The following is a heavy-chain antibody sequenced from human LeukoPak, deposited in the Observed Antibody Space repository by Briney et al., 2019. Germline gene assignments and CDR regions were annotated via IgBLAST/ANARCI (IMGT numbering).Heavy chain of an antibody. J-gene: IGHJ4*02. CDR1: GGSFSGYY. CDR2: INHSRST. Sequence: PSETLSLTCAVYGGSFSGYYWSWIRQPPGKGLEWIGEINHSRSTNYNPSLKSRVTISVDTSENQFSLKLSSVTAADTAVYYCARVVRGYSYGYLYYFDYWGQGTLVTVSS. D-gene: IGHD5-18*01. V-gene: IGHV4-34*01. CDR3: ARVVRGYSYGYLYYFDY.